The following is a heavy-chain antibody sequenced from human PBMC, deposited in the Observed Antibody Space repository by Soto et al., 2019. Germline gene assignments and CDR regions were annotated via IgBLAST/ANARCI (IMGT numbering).Heavy chain of an antibody. CDR2: MYHGGRT. V-gene: IGHV4-59*02. J-gene: IGHJ4*02. CDR1: GDSVTNYF. D-gene: IGHD2-8*01. Sequence: SETLSLTCTVSGDSVTNYFWSWMRQPPGKGLEWIGHMYHGGRTNYSPSLKSRVTMSLDSSRNRFSLNLSSVTAADTAVYFCARDPGYCTNGVCPIFDFWGQGLLVTVYS. CDR3: ARDPGYCTNGVCPIFDF.